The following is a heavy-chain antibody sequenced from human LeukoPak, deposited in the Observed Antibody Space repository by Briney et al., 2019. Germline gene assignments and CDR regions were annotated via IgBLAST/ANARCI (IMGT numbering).Heavy chain of an antibody. Sequence: SETLSLTCAVYGGSFSGYYWSWIRQPPGKGLEWIGEINHSGSTNYNPSLKSRVTISVDTSKNQFSLKLSSVTAADTAVYYCARVGGIAAYCGGDCSEYFQHWGQGTLVTVSS. V-gene: IGHV4-34*01. CDR2: INHSGST. CDR1: GGSFSGYY. CDR3: ARVGGIAAYCGGDCSEYFQH. D-gene: IGHD2-21*02. J-gene: IGHJ1*01.